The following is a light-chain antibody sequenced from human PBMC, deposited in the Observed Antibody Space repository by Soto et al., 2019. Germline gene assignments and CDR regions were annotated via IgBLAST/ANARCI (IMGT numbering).Light chain of an antibody. J-gene: IGLJ3*02. CDR3: AAWDDSLSGPV. Sequence: QSVLTQPPSVSAAPGQTVTISCSGSSSNIGNNYVSWYQHLPGTAPKLLIYSDAQRPSGVPDRISGSKSGTSASLAIRGLRSEDEGDYYCAAWDDSLSGPVFGGGTKVTVL. CDR2: SDA. CDR1: SSNIGNNY. V-gene: IGLV1-47*01.